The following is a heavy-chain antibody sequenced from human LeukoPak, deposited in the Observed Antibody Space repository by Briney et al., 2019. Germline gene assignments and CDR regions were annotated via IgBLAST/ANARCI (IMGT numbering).Heavy chain of an antibody. CDR3: ARGAIVVVLAAIWGFDY. J-gene: IGHJ4*02. CDR1: GGSFSGYY. CDR2: INRSGST. V-gene: IGHV4-34*01. Sequence: PSETLSLTCAVYGGSFSGYYWSWIRQPPGKGLEWIGEINRSGSTNYNPSLKSRVTISVDTSKNQFSLKLSSVTAADTAVYYCARGAIVVVLAAIWGFDYWGQGTLVTVSS. D-gene: IGHD2-2*02.